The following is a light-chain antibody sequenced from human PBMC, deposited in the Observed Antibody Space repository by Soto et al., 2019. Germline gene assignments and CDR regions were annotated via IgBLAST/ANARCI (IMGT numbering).Light chain of an antibody. CDR2: GAS. V-gene: IGKV3-20*01. J-gene: IGKJ1*01. CDR1: QSVSSSY. CDR3: HQYGRSPWT. Sequence: EIVLTQSPATLSLSPGERATLSCRASQSVSSSYLAWYQQKPGQAPRLLIYGASSRATGIPDRFSGSGSGTDFTLTISRLEPEDFAVYYCHQYGRSPWTFGQGTQVDIK.